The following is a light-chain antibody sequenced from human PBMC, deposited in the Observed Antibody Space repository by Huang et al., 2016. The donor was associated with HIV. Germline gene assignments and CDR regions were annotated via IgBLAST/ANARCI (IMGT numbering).Light chain of an antibody. CDR3: MQGTHWPRT. Sequence: DVVMTRSPLSLPVTLGQPASISCRSSQSLVHSDGNTNLNWCQKRPGQSPRRLIYKISNRDAGVPDRFSGSGSGTHFTLKINRVEAEDVGVYYCMQGTHWPRTFGQGTKLEIK. CDR2: KIS. CDR1: QSLVHSDGNTN. V-gene: IGKV2-30*02. J-gene: IGKJ2*01.